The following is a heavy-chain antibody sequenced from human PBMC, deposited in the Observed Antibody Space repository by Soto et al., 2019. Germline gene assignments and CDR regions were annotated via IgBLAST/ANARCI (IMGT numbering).Heavy chain of an antibody. CDR3: ARYLYGMDV. CDR2: IYYSGST. CDR1: GGSISSSSYY. V-gene: IGHV4-39*01. J-gene: IGHJ6*02. Sequence: SETLSLTCTVSGGSISSSSYYWGWIRQPPGKGLEWIGSIYYSGSTYYNPSLKSRVTISVDTSKNQFSLKLSSVAAADTAVYYCARYLYGMDVWGQGTTVTVSS.